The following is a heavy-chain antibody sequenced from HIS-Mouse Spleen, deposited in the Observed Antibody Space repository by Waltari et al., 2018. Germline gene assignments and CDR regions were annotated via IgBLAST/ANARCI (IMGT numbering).Heavy chain of an antibody. V-gene: IGHV3-15*05. CDR2: IKSKTDGGTT. J-gene: IGHJ4*02. CDR3: ARESYSDY. Sequence: EVQLVESGGGLVKPGGALRLSGAASGFTFRNDGISWVRQAPGRGLEWVGRIKSKTDGGTTDYAAPVKGRFTISRDDSKNTLYLQMNSLRAEDTAVYYCARESYSDYWGQGTLVTVSS. CDR1: GFTFRNDG.